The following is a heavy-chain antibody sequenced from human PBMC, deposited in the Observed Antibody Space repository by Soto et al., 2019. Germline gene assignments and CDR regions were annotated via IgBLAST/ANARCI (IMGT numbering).Heavy chain of an antibody. Sequence: SETLSLTGAVSGGSISSGGYSWSWIRQPPGKGLEWIGYIYHSGSTYYNPSLKSRVTISVDRSKNQFSLKLSSVTAADTAVYYCAREPRGWYPFGMDVLRQETTVTVSS. D-gene: IGHD6-19*01. CDR3: AREPRGWYPFGMDV. CDR2: IYHSGST. CDR1: GGSISSGGYS. J-gene: IGHJ6*02. V-gene: IGHV4-30-2*01.